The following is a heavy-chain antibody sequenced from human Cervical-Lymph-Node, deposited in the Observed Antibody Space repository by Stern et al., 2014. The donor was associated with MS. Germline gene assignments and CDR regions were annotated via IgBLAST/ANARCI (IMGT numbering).Heavy chain of an antibody. D-gene: IGHD1-14*01. Sequence: EVQLVESGAELIRPGASLKVSCKGSGFKFSIYWIAWGRQMPGKGLEWMGIIYPGDSGTRYSPSFQGKATLTADKSTRTAYLQWSTLNASDTAMYFCARQTTAWASDVWGQGTLVTVSS. J-gene: IGHJ4*02. CDR2: IYPGDSGT. CDR1: GFKFSIYW. CDR3: ARQTTAWASDV. V-gene: IGHV5-51*01.